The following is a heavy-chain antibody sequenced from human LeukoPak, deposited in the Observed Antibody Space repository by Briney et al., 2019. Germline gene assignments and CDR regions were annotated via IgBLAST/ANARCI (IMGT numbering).Heavy chain of an antibody. D-gene: IGHD3-3*01. Sequence: GGSLRLSCAASGFTFSSYATHWVRQAPGKGLEWVAVISYDGSNKYYADSVKGRFTISRDNSKNTLYLQMNSLRAEDTAVYYCARSGILDYWGQGTLVTVSS. CDR2: ISYDGSNK. V-gene: IGHV3-30-3*01. CDR3: ARSGILDY. CDR1: GFTFSSYA. J-gene: IGHJ4*02.